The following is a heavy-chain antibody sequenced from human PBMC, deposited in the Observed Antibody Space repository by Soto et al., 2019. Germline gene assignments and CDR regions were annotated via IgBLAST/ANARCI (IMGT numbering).Heavy chain of an antibody. CDR2: ISGSGGST. Sequence: EVQLLESGGGLVQPGGSLRLSCAASGFTFSSYAMSWVRQAPGKGLEWVAAISGSGGSTYYADSVKGRFTISRENSKNTLYGKMNSLRAEDTAVYYCATYRGGSGYPDYWGQGTLVTVSS. J-gene: IGHJ4*02. CDR3: ATYRGGSGYPDY. CDR1: GFTFSSYA. D-gene: IGHD3-3*01. V-gene: IGHV3-23*01.